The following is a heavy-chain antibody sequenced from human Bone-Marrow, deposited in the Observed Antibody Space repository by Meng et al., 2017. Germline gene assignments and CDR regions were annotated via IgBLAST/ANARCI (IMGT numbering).Heavy chain of an antibody. Sequence: ASVKVSCKASGYPFTSYYMHWVRQAPGQGLEWRGIIDPSGGDTSYAQKFQGRVTLTRDTSTSTVYMDLSSLISEDTAVYYCAREASGSYWFDPWGQGTLVTVSS. CDR2: IDPSGGDT. V-gene: IGHV1-46*01. D-gene: IGHD1-26*01. CDR3: AREASGSYWFDP. CDR1: GYPFTSYY. J-gene: IGHJ5*02.